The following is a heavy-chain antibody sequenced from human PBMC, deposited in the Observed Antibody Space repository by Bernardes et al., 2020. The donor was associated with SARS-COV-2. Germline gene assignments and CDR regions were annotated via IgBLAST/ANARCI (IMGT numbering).Heavy chain of an antibody. Sequence: GGSLRLSCAASGFTFSSYAMSWVRQAPGKGLEWVSTISGSGGSTYSADSVKGRITISGDNSKNPSYLQMNSLRAEETAVYYCAKDPFYDFLGGYYLDDWGQGTLVTVAS. CDR1: GFTFSSYA. J-gene: IGHJ4*02. CDR2: ISGSGGST. D-gene: IGHD3-3*01. CDR3: AKDPFYDFLGGYYLDD. V-gene: IGHV3-23*01.